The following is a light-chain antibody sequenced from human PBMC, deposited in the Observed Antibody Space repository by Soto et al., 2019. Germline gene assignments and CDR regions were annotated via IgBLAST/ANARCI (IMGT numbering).Light chain of an antibody. CDR3: QQLNTFPVT. Sequence: DIPLTQSPSFLSASVRDRVTISCRASQGISSYLAWYQQTPGKAPKLLIYASSTLQSGVPSRFSGSGSGTEFTLTIGSLQPEDFATYYCQQLNTFPVTFGQGTRLDI. J-gene: IGKJ5*01. CDR2: ASS. V-gene: IGKV1-9*01. CDR1: QGISSY.